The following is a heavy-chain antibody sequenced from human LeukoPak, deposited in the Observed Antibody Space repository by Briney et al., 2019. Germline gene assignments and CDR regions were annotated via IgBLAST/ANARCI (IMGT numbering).Heavy chain of an antibody. D-gene: IGHD2-2*01. V-gene: IGHV5-51*01. Sequence: GESLKISCKGSGYSFTSYWIGWVRQMPGKGLEWMGIIYPGDSDTSYSPSFQGQVTISADKSISTAYLQWSSLKASDTAMYYCARPNLDCSSTSCYTGRFDYWGQGTLVTVSS. CDR3: ARPNLDCSSTSCYTGRFDY. CDR2: IYPGDSDT. CDR1: GYSFTSYW. J-gene: IGHJ4*02.